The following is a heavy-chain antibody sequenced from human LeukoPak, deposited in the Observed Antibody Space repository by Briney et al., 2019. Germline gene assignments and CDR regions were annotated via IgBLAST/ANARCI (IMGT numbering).Heavy chain of an antibody. D-gene: IGHD5-18*01. V-gene: IGHV4-34*01. Sequence: SETLSLTCAVYGGSFSGYYWSWIRQPPGKGLEWIGEINHSGSTNYNPSLKSRVTISVDTSKNQFSLKLSSVTAADTAVYYCASRRPGYGYGYHMGYYGMDVWGQGTTVTVSS. J-gene: IGHJ6*02. CDR1: GGSFSGYY. CDR2: INHSGST. CDR3: ASRRPGYGYGYHMGYYGMDV.